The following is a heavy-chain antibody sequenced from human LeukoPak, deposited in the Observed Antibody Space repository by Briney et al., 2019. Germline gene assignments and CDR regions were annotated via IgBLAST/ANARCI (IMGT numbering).Heavy chain of an antibody. CDR1: GFTFRIYA. V-gene: IGHV3-23*01. CDR2: ISGSDAST. CDR3: ARRGSEWNSYFYPMDV. Sequence: GGSLRLSCAAPGFTFRIYAMSWVRQAPGKGLEWVSGISGSDASTFYADSVMDRSTISRDNSKNTLYLQMNSVRAEDAAIYFCARRGSEWNSYFYPMDVWGQGTTVTVSS. D-gene: IGHD3-3*01. J-gene: IGHJ6*02.